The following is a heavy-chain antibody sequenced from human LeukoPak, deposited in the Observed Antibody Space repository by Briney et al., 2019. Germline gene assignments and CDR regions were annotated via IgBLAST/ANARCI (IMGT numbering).Heavy chain of an antibody. D-gene: IGHD3-22*01. Sequence: ASETLSLTCAVYGVSFSGYYRSWIRQPPGKGLEWIGEINHSGSTNYNPSLKSRVTISVDTSKNQFSLKLSSVTAADTAVYYCARGESVNYYYDSSGYYYLDYWGQGTLVTVSS. J-gene: IGHJ4*02. CDR1: GVSFSGYY. CDR2: INHSGST. CDR3: ARGESVNYYYDSSGYYYLDY. V-gene: IGHV4-34*01.